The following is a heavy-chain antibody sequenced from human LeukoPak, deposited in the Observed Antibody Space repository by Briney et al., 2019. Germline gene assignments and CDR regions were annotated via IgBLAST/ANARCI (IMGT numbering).Heavy chain of an antibody. CDR1: GFTFSSYS. J-gene: IGHJ4*02. CDR3: VSDKLVGPSRLDH. D-gene: IGHD1-26*01. V-gene: IGHV3-48*04. CDR2: ISSSSSTI. Sequence: PGGSLRLSCAASGFTFSSYSMNWVRQAPGKGLEWVSYISSSSSTIYYADSVKGRFTISRDNAKNSLYLQMNSLRVEDTAVYYCVSDKLVGPSRLDHWGQGTLVTVSS.